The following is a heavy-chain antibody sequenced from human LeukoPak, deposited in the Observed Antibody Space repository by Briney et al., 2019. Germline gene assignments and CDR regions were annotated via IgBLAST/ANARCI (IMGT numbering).Heavy chain of an antibody. CDR3: ARTVVVTAEHAFDI. CDR2: IIPIFGAA. J-gene: IGHJ3*02. Sequence: GASVKVSCKASGYSFIGYYMHWVRQAPGQGLEWMGGIIPIFGAANYAQKFQDRVTITADKSTSTAYMELSSLRSEDTAVYYCARTVVVTAEHAFDIWGQGTMVTVSS. V-gene: IGHV1-69*06. CDR1: GYSFIGYY. D-gene: IGHD2-21*02.